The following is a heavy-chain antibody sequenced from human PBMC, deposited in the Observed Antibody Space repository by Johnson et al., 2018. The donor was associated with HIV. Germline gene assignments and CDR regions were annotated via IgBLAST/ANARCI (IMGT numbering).Heavy chain of an antibody. CDR2: IKQDGSEK. J-gene: IGHJ3*02. D-gene: IGHD1-20*01. Sequence: MHLVESGGGVVQPGRSLRLSCAASGFTFSSYWMSWVRQAPGKGLEWVANIKQDGSEKSYVDSVKGRFTISRDNAKNSLYLQMNSLRAEDTAVYYCARAEGLTGRNAFDIWGQGTMVTVSS. CDR3: ARAEGLTGRNAFDI. CDR1: GFTFSSYW. V-gene: IGHV3-7*01.